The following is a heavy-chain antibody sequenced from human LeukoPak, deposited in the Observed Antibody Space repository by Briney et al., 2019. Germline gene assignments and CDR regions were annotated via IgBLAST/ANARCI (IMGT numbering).Heavy chain of an antibody. D-gene: IGHD4-17*01. CDR2: IYSGGST. J-gene: IGHJ4*02. CDR1: GFTFSSYA. V-gene: IGHV3-66*01. CDR3: ASLSYGDYDFDY. Sequence: GGPLRLSCAASGFTFSSYAMSWVRQAPGKGLEWVSVIYSGGSTYYADSVKGRFTISRDNSKNTLYLQMNSLRAEDTAVYYCASLSYGDYDFDYWGQGTLVTVSS.